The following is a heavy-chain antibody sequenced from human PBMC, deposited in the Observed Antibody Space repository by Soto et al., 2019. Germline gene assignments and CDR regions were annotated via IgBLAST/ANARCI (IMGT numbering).Heavy chain of an antibody. J-gene: IGHJ4*02. Sequence: SETLSLTCTVSGGSISSGDYYWSWIRQPPGKGLEWIGYIYYSGSTYYNPSLKSRVTISVDTSKNQFSLKLSSVTAADTAVYYCARVLGEYGSGSYIGYFDYWGQGTMVTVYS. CDR1: GGSISSGDYY. CDR2: IYYSGST. V-gene: IGHV4-30-4*01. D-gene: IGHD3-10*01. CDR3: ARVLGEYGSGSYIGYFDY.